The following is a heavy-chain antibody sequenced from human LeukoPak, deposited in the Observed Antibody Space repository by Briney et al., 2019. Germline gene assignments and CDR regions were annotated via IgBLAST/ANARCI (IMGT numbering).Heavy chain of an antibody. D-gene: IGHD5-18*01. J-gene: IGHJ4*02. V-gene: IGHV4-59*01. CDR2: ISQSGSR. Sequence: PSETLSLTCTVSGGSINSSYWSWIRQPPGKGLEWIGYISQSGSRSYNPSLKSRVTMSVDASKNQFSLKLNSVTAADTAVYYCATKGHSGYSYGPFDYWGQGTLVTVSS. CDR1: GGSINSSY. CDR3: ATKGHSGYSYGPFDY.